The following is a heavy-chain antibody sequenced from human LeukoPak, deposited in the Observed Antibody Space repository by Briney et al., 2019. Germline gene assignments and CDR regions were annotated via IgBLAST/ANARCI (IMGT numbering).Heavy chain of an antibody. CDR3: TRQGEEYYYDSSGYYSPFDY. Sequence: PGGSLRLSCAASGFTFSGSAMHWVRQASGKGLEWVGRIRSKANSYATAYAASVKGRFTISRDDSKNTAYLQMNSLKTEDTAVYYCTRQGEEYYYDSSGYYSPFDYWGQGTLVTVSS. CDR2: IRSKANSYAT. J-gene: IGHJ4*02. CDR1: GFTFSGSA. V-gene: IGHV3-73*01. D-gene: IGHD3-22*01.